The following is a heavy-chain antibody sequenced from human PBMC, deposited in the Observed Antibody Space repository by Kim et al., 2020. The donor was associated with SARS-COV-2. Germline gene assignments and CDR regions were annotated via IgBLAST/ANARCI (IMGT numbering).Heavy chain of an antibody. CDR2: ISPDGSEM. Sequence: GGSLRLSCVASGFTFRTSWMNWVRQGPGKGLEWVANISPDGSEMRSVDSVKGRVTFSRDNAKNSLYLQINSLRAEDTAIYYCAAWSGDANYWGQGTLVTV. CDR3: AAWSGDANY. V-gene: IGHV3-7*03. J-gene: IGHJ4*02. D-gene: IGHD3-3*01. CDR1: GFTFRTSW.